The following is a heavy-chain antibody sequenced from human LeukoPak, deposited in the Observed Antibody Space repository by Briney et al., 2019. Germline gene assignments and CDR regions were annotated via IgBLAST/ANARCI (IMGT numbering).Heavy chain of an antibody. Sequence: PGRSLRLSSAVAGLSLSSNSINWVSQAHRKWLEWDSSIISIIRYIYYTDSMAGRFTPSRDTATNPLYLQITRQRAEHTAVYYCARERVGAECLDYWGQGTLVSVSS. CDR1: GLSLSSNS. V-gene: IGHV3-21*01. J-gene: IGHJ4*02. CDR2: IISIIRYI. D-gene: IGHD1-26*01. CDR3: ARERVGAECLDY.